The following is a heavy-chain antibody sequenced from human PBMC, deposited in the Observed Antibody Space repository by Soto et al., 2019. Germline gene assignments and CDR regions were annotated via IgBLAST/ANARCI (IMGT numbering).Heavy chain of an antibody. Sequence: GGSLRLSCAASGFTFSSYWMSWVRQAPGKGLEWVANIKQDGSEKYYVDSVKGRFTISRDNAKNSLYLQMNSLRAEDTAVYYCARLLWDRGYDYIQFDPWGQGTLVTVSS. CDR2: IKQDGSEK. D-gene: IGHD3-16*01. CDR3: ARLLWDRGYDYIQFDP. V-gene: IGHV3-7*01. J-gene: IGHJ5*02. CDR1: GFTFSSYW.